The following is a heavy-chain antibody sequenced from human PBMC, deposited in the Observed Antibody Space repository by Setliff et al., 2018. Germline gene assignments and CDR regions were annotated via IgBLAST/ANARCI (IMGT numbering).Heavy chain of an antibody. J-gene: IGHJ6*04. CDR2: IYNSGTT. D-gene: IGHD3-10*01. CDR3: ARDFPYFGGSGAFSLRSMDV. CDR1: GGSISTYH. V-gene: IGHV4-59*01. Sequence: SETLSLTCNVSGGSISTYHWSWIRQPPGKRLEWIGYIYNSGTTNYNPSLKSRVTISVDTSKNQFFLKLTSVTAADTAMYYGARDFPYFGGSGAFSLRSMDVWGKGTTVTVSS.